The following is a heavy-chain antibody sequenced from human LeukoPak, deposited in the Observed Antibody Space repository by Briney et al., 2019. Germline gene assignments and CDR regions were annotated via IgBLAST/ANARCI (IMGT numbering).Heavy chain of an antibody. CDR1: GFTFSSYA. CDR3: LKGGSGTSNARWFDP. Sequence: PGRSLRLSCAASGFTFSSYAMSWVRQAPGKGLEWVSAISGSGVSTYYADSVKGRFTISRDNSKNTMYLQMNSLRAEDTAVYFCLKGGSGTSNARWFDPWGQGTLVTVSS. V-gene: IGHV3-23*01. J-gene: IGHJ5*02. D-gene: IGHD3-10*01. CDR2: ISGSGVST.